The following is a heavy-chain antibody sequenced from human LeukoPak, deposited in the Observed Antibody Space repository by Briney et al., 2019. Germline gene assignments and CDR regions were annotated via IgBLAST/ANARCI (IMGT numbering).Heavy chain of an antibody. CDR2: IYYSGST. Sequence: SQTLSLTCTVSGGSVSSGGYYWSWVRQHPGKGLEWIGYIYYSGSTYYNPSLRSRVTISLDTSKNHFSLTLSSVTAADTAVYYCASALYYFYMDVWGKGTTVTVSS. J-gene: IGHJ6*03. CDR3: ASALYYFYMDV. V-gene: IGHV4-31*03. CDR1: GGSVSSGGYY.